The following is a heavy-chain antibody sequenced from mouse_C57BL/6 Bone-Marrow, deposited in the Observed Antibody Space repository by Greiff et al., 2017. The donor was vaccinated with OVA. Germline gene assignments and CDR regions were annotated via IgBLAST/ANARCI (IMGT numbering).Heavy chain of an antibody. CDR2: IYPGDGDT. Sequence: QVQLQQSGPELVKPGASVKISCKASGYAFSSSWMNWVKQRPGKGLEWIGRIYPGDGDTNYNGKFKGKATLTAEKSSSTAYMQLSSLTSEDSAVYFCARGDYGSSPGFAYWGQGTLVTVSA. V-gene: IGHV1-82*01. D-gene: IGHD1-1*01. J-gene: IGHJ3*01. CDR1: GYAFSSSW. CDR3: ARGDYGSSPGFAY.